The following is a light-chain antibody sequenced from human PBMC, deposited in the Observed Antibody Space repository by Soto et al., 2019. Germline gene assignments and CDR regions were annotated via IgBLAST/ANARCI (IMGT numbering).Light chain of an antibody. CDR3: QQYNDWPRT. V-gene: IGKV3-15*01. CDR1: QSIGIH. CDR2: EGS. J-gene: IGKJ1*01. Sequence: EIVMTQSPATLSVSPGERATLSCRASQSIGIHLAWYQQKPGQAPSLLIYEGSTRATGVPARFSGSGSGTDSTLTISSLQSADFAVYSCQQYNDWPRTFGQGTKVDIK.